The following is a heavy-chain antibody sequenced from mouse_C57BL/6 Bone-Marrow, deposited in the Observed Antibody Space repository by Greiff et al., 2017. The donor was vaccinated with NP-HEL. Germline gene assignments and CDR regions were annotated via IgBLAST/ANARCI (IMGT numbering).Heavy chain of an antibody. V-gene: IGHV5-17*01. J-gene: IGHJ2*01. CDR2: ISSGSSTI. Sequence: EVHLVESGGGLVKPGGSLKLSCAASGFTFSDYGMNWVRPAPEKGLEWVAYISSGSSTIYYADKVKGRFTISRDNAKNTSFLQMTSLRSEDTAMYYCASDYYGSSLFYFDYWGQGTTLTVSA. D-gene: IGHD1-1*01. CDR1: GFTFSDYG. CDR3: ASDYYGSSLFYFDY.